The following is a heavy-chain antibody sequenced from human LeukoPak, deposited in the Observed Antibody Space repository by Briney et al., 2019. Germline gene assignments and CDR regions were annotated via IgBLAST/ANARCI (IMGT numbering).Heavy chain of an antibody. CDR3: AKDSTAVAGVFDY. D-gene: IGHD6-19*01. V-gene: IGHV3-30*18. Sequence: GGSLRLSCAASGFTFSSYGMHWVRQAPGKGLEWVAVISYDGSNKYYADSVKGRFTISRDNSKNTLYLQMNGLRAEDTAVYYCAKDSTAVAGVFDYWGQGTLVTVSS. CDR1: GFTFSSYG. CDR2: ISYDGSNK. J-gene: IGHJ4*02.